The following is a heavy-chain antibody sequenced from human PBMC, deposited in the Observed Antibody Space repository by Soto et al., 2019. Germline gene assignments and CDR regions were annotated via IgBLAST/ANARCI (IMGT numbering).Heavy chain of an antibody. CDR3: ARDLCSTSGSSFAYYYYGMDV. J-gene: IGHJ6*02. D-gene: IGHD2-2*01. V-gene: IGHV1-69*01. CDR2: IIPVFGTA. Sequence: QVQLVQSGAEVKKPGSSVKVSCKASVGTFSSYASSWVRQAPGHWLEWMGGIIPVFGTANYAQMFQGRVSITADESTSAAYMELSSMRSEDTVVYSCARDLCSTSGSSFAYYYYGMDVWGQGTTVTVS. CDR1: VGTFSSYA.